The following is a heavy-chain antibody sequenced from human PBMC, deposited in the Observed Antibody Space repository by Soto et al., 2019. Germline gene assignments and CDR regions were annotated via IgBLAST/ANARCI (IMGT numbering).Heavy chain of an antibody. Sequence: PGGSLRLSCAASGFTFRNASMSWVRQSPVKGLEWLGRIISKADGGTTDYAAPVKGRFTISRDDSEGTLYLQMNSLETEDTAVYYCARDLVVAYYYDSSGYLGYWGQGTLVTVSS. CDR1: GFTFRNAS. V-gene: IGHV3-15*01. D-gene: IGHD3-22*01. CDR2: IISKADGGTT. CDR3: ARDLVVAYYYDSSGYLGY. J-gene: IGHJ4*02.